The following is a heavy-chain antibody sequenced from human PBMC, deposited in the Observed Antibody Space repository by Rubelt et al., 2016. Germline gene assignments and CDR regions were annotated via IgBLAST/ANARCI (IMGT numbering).Heavy chain of an antibody. CDR1: GGSITSSSYY. V-gene: IGHV4-39*07. CDR3: ARVNRYYFDD. Sequence: QLQLQESGPGLVKPSETLFLTCTVSGGSITSSSYYWGWIRQPPGKGLEWIGALYHSGSTNYNPSLKSRVTISVDKSKNQFAVRLTSGTAAETAVYYCARVNRYYFDDWGQGTLVTVSS. CDR2: LYHSGST. J-gene: IGHJ4*02.